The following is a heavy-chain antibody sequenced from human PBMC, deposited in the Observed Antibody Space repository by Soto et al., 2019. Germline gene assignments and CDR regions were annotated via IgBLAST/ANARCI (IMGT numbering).Heavy chain of an antibody. CDR2: ISYDGDNQ. CDR1: GFTFSTYA. Sequence: QVQLMESGGGEVQPGRSLRLSCAASGFTFSTYAMHWVRQAPGKGLEWVAFISYDGDNQYYADSVKGRFTISRDNSNNTCYLQMNSLRANDTAVYYCARAFGQWLVAFDFWGQGSLVTVSS. J-gene: IGHJ4*02. CDR3: ARAFGQWLVAFDF. D-gene: IGHD6-19*01. V-gene: IGHV3-30-3*01.